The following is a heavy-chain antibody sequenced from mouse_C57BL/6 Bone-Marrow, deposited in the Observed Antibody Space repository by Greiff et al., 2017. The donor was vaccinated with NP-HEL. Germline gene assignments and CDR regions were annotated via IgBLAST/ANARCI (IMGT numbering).Heavy chain of an antibody. V-gene: IGHV1-26*01. CDR3: AREAGKAWFAY. J-gene: IGHJ3*01. CDR2: INPNNGGT. CDR1: GYTFTDYY. D-gene: IGHD4-1*01. Sequence: EVQLQQSGPELVKPGASVKISCKASGYTFTDYYMNWVKQSHGKSLEWIGDINPNNGGTSYNQKFKGKATLTVDKSSSTAYMELRSLTSEDSAVYYCAREAGKAWFAYWGQGTLVTVSA.